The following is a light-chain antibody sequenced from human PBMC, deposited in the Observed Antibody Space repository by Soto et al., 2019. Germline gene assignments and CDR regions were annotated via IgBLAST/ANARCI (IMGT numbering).Light chain of an antibody. CDR2: GAS. J-gene: IGKJ1*01. V-gene: IGKV3-20*01. CDR3: QQYGSSPRT. CDR1: QSVSSSY. Sequence: EIGLTQSPCTLSLSPGERATLSCRASQSVSSSYLAWYQQKPGQAPRLLIYGASSRATGIPDRFSGSGSGTDFTLTISRLEPEDFAVYYCQQYGSSPRTFRQGTRWIL.